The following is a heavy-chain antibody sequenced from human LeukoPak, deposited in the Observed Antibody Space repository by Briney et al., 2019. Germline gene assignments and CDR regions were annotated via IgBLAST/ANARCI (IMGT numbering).Heavy chain of an antibody. CDR1: GFTFSSYS. Sequence: PGGSLRLSCAASGFTFSSYSMNWVRQAPGKGLEWVSSISSSSSYIYYADSVKGRFTISRDNAKNSLYLQMNSLRAEDTAVYYCARDQASGYYRNFDYWGQGTLVTVSS. CDR2: ISSSSSYI. V-gene: IGHV3-21*01. J-gene: IGHJ4*02. CDR3: ARDQASGYYRNFDY. D-gene: IGHD3-22*01.